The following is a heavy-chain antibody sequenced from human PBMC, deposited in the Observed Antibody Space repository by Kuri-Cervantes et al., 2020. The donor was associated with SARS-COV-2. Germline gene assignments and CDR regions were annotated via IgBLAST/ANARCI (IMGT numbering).Heavy chain of an antibody. J-gene: IGHJ4*02. CDR3: ARGVGSTPAAKPVGYFDY. V-gene: IGHV4-4*07. CDR2: IYTSGST. CDR1: GGSISSYY. D-gene: IGHD2-2*02. Sequence: SETLSLTCTVSGGSISSYYWSWIRQPAGKGLEWIGRIYTSGSTNYNPSLKSRVTMSVDTSKNQFSLKLSSVTAADTAVYYCARGVGSTPAAKPVGYFDYWGQGTLVTVSS.